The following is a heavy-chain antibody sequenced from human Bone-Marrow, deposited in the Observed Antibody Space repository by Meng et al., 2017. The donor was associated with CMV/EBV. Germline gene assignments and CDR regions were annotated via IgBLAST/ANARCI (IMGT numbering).Heavy chain of an antibody. Sequence: GESLKISCAASGFTFSSYSMNWVRQAPGKGLEWVSSISSSSSYIYYADSVKGRFTISRDNSKNTLYLQMNSLRAEDTAVYYCAKDPHLITIFGVVIKESPSNYYGMDVWGQGTTVTVSS. D-gene: IGHD3-3*01. CDR2: ISSSSSYI. CDR1: GFTFSSYS. CDR3: AKDPHLITIFGVVIKESPSNYYGMDV. V-gene: IGHV3-21*01. J-gene: IGHJ6*02.